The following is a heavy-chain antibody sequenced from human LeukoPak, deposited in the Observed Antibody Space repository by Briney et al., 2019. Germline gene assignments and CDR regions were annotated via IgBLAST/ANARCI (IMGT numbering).Heavy chain of an antibody. CDR1: GFTFSSYA. CDR2: ISGGGGST. V-gene: IGHV3-23*01. CDR3: ARQARGYGSGSFFGY. J-gene: IGHJ4*02. Sequence: GGSLRLSCAASGFTFSSYAMSWVRQAPGKGLEWVSAISGGGGSTYYADSVKGRFTISRDNSKNTLYLQMNSLRAEDTAVYYCARQARGYGSGSFFGYWGQGTLVTVSS. D-gene: IGHD3-10*01.